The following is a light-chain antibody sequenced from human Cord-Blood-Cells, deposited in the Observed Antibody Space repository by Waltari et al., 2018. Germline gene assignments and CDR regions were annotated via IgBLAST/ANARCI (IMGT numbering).Light chain of an antibody. CDR3: QSYDSSNHRVV. V-gene: IGLV6-57*02. Sequence: NFMLTQPHSVSESPGKTVTISCTGSSGSIASNYVPWYQQRPGSAPTTVIYEDNQRPSGVPDRFSGSIDSSSNSASLTISGLKTEDEADYYCQSYDSSNHRVVFGGGTKLTVL. CDR2: EDN. CDR1: SGSIASNY. J-gene: IGLJ2*01.